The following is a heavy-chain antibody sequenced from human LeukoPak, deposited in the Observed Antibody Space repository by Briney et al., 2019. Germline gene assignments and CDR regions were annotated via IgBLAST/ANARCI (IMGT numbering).Heavy chain of an antibody. V-gene: IGHV1-69-2*01. CDR1: GYTFTDYY. Sequence: ASVKVSCKVSGYTFTDYYMHWVQQAPGKGLEWTGLVDPEDGGTIYAEKFQGRVTITADTSTDTAYMELSSLRSEDTAVYYCAFTAAGGDFDYWGQGTLVTVSS. J-gene: IGHJ4*02. D-gene: IGHD6-13*01. CDR2: VDPEDGGT. CDR3: AFTAAGGDFDY.